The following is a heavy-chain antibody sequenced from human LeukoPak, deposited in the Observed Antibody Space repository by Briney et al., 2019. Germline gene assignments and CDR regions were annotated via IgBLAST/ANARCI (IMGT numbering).Heavy chain of an antibody. Sequence: GGSLRLSCAASGLTFSSNAMSWVRQAPGKGLECVSAITGNGDTTFYADSVKGRFTISRDNSMNMLYLQMDSLRAEDTAVYYCAKAYGSSGYYQLPIDYWGQGTLVTVSS. V-gene: IGHV3-23*01. J-gene: IGHJ4*02. CDR3: AKAYGSSGYYQLPIDY. CDR2: ITGNGDTT. CDR1: GLTFSSNA. D-gene: IGHD3-22*01.